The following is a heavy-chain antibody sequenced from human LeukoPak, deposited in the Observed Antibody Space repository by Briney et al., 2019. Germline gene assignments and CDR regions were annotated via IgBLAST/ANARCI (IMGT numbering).Heavy chain of an antibody. J-gene: IGHJ4*02. CDR2: IWYDGSNK. V-gene: IGHV3-33*01. Sequence: PGGSLRLSCAASGFTFSSYGMHWVRQAPGKVLEWVAVIWYDGSNKNYADSVKGRFTISRDNSKNTLYLQMNSLRAEDTAVYYCARDLTYYDSSGYGYWGQGTLVTVSS. D-gene: IGHD3-22*01. CDR3: ARDLTYYDSSGYGY. CDR1: GFTFSSYG.